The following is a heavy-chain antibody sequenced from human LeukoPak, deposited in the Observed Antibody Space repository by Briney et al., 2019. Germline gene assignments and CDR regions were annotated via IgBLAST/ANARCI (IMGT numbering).Heavy chain of an antibody. D-gene: IGHD3-22*01. J-gene: IGHJ4*02. CDR3: ARGPYYYDSSGYYNYFDY. Sequence: SETLSLTCAVYGGSFRGYYWSWIRQPPGKGLEWIGEINQSGSTNYNPSLKSRVTISVDRSKNQFSLKLSSVTAADTAVYYCARGPYYYDSSGYYNYFDYWGQGTLVTVSS. CDR2: INQSGST. CDR1: GGSFRGYY. V-gene: IGHV4-34*01.